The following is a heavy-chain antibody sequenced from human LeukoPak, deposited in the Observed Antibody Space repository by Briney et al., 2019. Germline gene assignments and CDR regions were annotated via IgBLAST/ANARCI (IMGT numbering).Heavy chain of an antibody. D-gene: IGHD3-22*01. Sequence: SEILSLTCTVSGGSISSYYWSWIRQPPGKGLEWIGYIYYSGTTNYNPSLKSRVTISVDTSKNQFSLKLSSVTAADTAVYYCARNYDSSGYTTFGYWGQGTLVTVSS. V-gene: IGHV4-59*01. J-gene: IGHJ4*02. CDR3: ARNYDSSGYTTFGY. CDR1: GGSISSYY. CDR2: IYYSGTT.